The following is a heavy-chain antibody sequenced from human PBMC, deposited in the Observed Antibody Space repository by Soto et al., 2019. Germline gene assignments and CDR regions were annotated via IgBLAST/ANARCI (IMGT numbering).Heavy chain of an antibody. CDR3: PRGKWRDGMDF. J-gene: IGHJ6*02. V-gene: IGHV4-31*03. Sequence: SETLSLTCTVSGGSISSGGYYWSWILQHPGKGLEWIGYIYYSGSTYYNPSLKSRVTISVDTSKNQFSLKLSSVTAADTAVYYCPRGKWRDGMDFWGQRSSVNGSS. CDR2: IYYSGST. CDR1: GGSISSGGYY. D-gene: IGHD2-8*01.